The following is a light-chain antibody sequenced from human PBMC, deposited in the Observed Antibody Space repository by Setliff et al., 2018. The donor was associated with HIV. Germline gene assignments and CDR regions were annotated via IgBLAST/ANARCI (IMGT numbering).Light chain of an antibody. CDR1: QSISTW. CDR2: GAS. J-gene: IGKJ1*01. CDR3: QQYDSHFWT. Sequence: DIQMIQSPSTLSASIGDRVTITCRASQSISTWLTWYQQKPGKAPKPLIYGASNLESGVPSRFSGSGSGTEFTLTISSLQPDDFATYYCQQYDSHFWTFGQGTKVDIK. V-gene: IGKV1-5*03.